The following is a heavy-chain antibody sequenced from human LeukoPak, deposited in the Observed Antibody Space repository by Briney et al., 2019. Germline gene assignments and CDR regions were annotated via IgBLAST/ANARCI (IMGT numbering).Heavy chain of an antibody. CDR2: IYTSGST. J-gene: IGHJ5*02. CDR3: ARDNGSGWYSVPNWFDP. CDR1: GGFISSGSYY. Sequence: PSETLSLTCTVSGGFISSGSYYWSWIRQPAGKGLEWIGRIYTSGSTNYNPSLKSRVTISVDTSKNQFSLKLSSVTAADTAVYYCARDNGSGWYSVPNWFDPWGQGTLVTVSS. V-gene: IGHV4-61*02. D-gene: IGHD6-19*01.